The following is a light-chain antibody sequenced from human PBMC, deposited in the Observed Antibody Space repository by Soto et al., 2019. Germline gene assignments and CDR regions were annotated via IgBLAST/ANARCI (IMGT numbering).Light chain of an antibody. CDR2: EVR. CDR3: SSYTSSSTLV. J-gene: IGLJ1*01. CDR1: SSDVGGYKY. V-gene: IGLV2-14*01. Sequence: QSAVAQPASLSGSPGQSITISCTGTSSDVGGYKYVSWSQQHPGKAPKLMIYEVRNRPSGVSNRFSGSKSGNTASLTISELQAEDEADYYCSSYTSSSTLVFGTGKKVTVL.